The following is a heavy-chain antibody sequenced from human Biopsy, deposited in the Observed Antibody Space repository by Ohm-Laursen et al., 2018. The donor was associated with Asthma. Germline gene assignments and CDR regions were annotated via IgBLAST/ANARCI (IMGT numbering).Heavy chain of an antibody. CDR3: AKDVFPGWELRRGPDY. Sequence: SLRLSCAAAGFTFSNYGMHWVRQAPGKGLDWVAVISFDGSNKNYTDSVKGRFTISRDNSRNTLHLQMNSLRAEDTAVYYCAKDVFPGWELRRGPDYWGQGTLVAVSS. J-gene: IGHJ4*02. CDR1: GFTFSNYG. D-gene: IGHD1-26*01. V-gene: IGHV3-30*18. CDR2: ISFDGSNK.